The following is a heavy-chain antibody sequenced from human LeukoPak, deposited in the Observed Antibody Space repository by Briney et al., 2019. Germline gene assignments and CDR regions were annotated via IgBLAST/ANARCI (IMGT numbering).Heavy chain of an antibody. Sequence: GGSLRLSCGASGFTFRSYIMHWVRQAPGKGLEWVALISYDGSYQIYADSVKGRFSISRDVPRNTLFLQMSNLRAQDTAIYYCARGAYGDYVEAFHLWGQGTMVTVSS. D-gene: IGHD4-17*01. CDR2: ISYDGSYQ. CDR3: ARGAYGDYVEAFHL. CDR1: GFTFRSYI. V-gene: IGHV3-30*04. J-gene: IGHJ3*01.